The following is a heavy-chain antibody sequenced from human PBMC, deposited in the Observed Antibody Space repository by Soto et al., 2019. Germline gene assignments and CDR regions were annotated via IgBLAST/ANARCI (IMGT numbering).Heavy chain of an antibody. CDR2: INAGNGNT. V-gene: IGHV1-3*01. CDR1: GYTFTSYA. J-gene: IGHJ5*02. D-gene: IGHD4-17*01. CDR3: ARDCYDDYGDYGLSWFDP. Sequence: QVQLVQSGAEVKKPGASVKVSCKASGYTFTSYAMHWVRQAPGQRLEWMGWINAGNGNTKYSQKFQGRVTITRDTSASTAYMELSSLRSEDTAVYYCARDCYDDYGDYGLSWFDPWGQGTLVTVSS.